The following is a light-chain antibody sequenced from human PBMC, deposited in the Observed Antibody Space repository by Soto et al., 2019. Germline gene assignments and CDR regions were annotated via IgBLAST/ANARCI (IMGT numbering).Light chain of an antibody. CDR3: QHLKT. V-gene: IGKV3-15*01. CDR2: GAS. Sequence: EIVMTQSPVTLCVSPGERATLSCRASQSVGRSLAWYQQKPGQAPRLLIYGASTRATGIPARFSGSGSGTEFTLTISSLQSEDFAVYYCQHLKTFGQGTKVEIK. CDR1: QSVGRS. J-gene: IGKJ1*01.